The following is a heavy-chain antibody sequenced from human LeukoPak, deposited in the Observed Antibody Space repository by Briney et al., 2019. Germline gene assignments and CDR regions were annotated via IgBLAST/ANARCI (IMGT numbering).Heavy chain of an antibody. V-gene: IGHV3-7*01. CDR1: GFTFSSYW. Sequence: GGSLRLSCAAPGFTFSSYWMSWVRQAPGKGLEWVANIKQDGSEKYYVDSVKGRFTISRDNAKNSLYLQMNSLRAEDTAVYYCARDCSGGSCSDYWGQGTLVTVSS. D-gene: IGHD2-15*01. CDR2: IKQDGSEK. J-gene: IGHJ4*02. CDR3: ARDCSGGSCSDY.